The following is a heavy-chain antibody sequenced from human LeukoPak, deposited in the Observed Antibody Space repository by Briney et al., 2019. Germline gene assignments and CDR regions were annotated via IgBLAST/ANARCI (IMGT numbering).Heavy chain of an antibody. Sequence: GGSLRLSCAASGFTFSSYEMNWVRQAPGKGPEWVSYISSSGSNIYYADSVKGRFTISRDNAKNSLYLQMNSLRAEDTAVYYCAELGITMIGGVWGKGTTVTISS. CDR2: ISSSGSNI. D-gene: IGHD3-10*02. CDR1: GFTFSSYE. V-gene: IGHV3-48*03. CDR3: AELGITMIGGV. J-gene: IGHJ6*04.